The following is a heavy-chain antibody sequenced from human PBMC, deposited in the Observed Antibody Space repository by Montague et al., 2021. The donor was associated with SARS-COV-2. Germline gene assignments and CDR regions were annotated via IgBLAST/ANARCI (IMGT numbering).Heavy chain of an antibody. CDR2: IKQDGSEK. Sequence: SLRLSCAASGFTFSSYWMSWVRQAPGKGLEWVANIKQDGSEKYYVDSVKGRFTISRDNAKNSLYLQMSSLRAEDTAVYYCARDMVVPAATEPFDYWGQGTLVTVSS. D-gene: IGHD2-2*01. CDR3: ARDMVVPAATEPFDY. J-gene: IGHJ4*02. V-gene: IGHV3-7*05. CDR1: GFTFSSYW.